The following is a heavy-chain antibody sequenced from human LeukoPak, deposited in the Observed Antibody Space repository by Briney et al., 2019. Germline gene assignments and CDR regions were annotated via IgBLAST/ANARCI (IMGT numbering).Heavy chain of an antibody. CDR2: ISYDGSNK. J-gene: IGHJ4*02. V-gene: IGHV3-30-3*01. Sequence: GRSLRLSCAASGFTFSSYAMHWVRQAPGKGLEWVAVISYDGSNKYYADSVKGRFTISRDNSKNTLYLQMNSLRAEDTAVYYCARDGGEGYDFWSGYYFDYWGQGTLVTVSS. CDR3: ARDGGEGYDFWSGYYFDY. D-gene: IGHD3-3*01. CDR1: GFTFSSYA.